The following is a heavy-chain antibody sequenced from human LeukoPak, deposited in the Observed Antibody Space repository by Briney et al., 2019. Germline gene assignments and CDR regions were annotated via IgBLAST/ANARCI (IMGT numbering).Heavy chain of an antibody. CDR2: IYYSGST. V-gene: IGHV4-61*01. CDR3: ARDLGGSYYGDFDY. J-gene: IGHJ4*02. Sequence: PSETLSLTCTVSGGSISSSSYYWSWIRQPPGKGLEWIGYIYYSGSTNYNPSLKSRVTTSVDTSKNQFSLKLSSVTAADTAVYYCARDLGGSYYGDFDYWGQGTLVTVSS. CDR1: GGSISSSSYY. D-gene: IGHD1-26*01.